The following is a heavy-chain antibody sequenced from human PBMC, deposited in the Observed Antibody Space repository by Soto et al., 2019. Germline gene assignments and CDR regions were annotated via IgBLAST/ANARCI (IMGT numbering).Heavy chain of an antibody. CDR1: GFTFSSYS. V-gene: IGHV3-21*04. J-gene: IGHJ6*02. D-gene: IGHD1-26*01. CDR3: AKEKIMGAQFEYYYYYGLDA. Sequence: GGSLRLSCAASGFTFSSYSMNWVRQAPGKGLEWVSSISSSSSYIYYADSVKGRFTISRDNAKNSLYLQMNSLRTEDTALYYCAKEKIMGAQFEYYYYYGLDAWGQGTSVTVSS. CDR2: ISSSSSYI.